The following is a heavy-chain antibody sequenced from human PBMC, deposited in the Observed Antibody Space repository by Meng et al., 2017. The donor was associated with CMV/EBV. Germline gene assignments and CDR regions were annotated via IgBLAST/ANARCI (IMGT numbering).Heavy chain of an antibody. CDR3: ASFDFWSGSSSGFDY. D-gene: IGHD3-3*01. CDR2: ISSSGSTI. V-gene: IGHV3-48*03. J-gene: IGHJ4*02. Sequence: GGSLRLSCAAPGFTFSSYEMNWVRQAPGKGLEWVSYISSSGSTIYYADSVKGRFTISRDNAKNSLYLQMNSLRAEDTAVYYCASFDFWSGSSSGFDYWGQGTLVTVSS. CDR1: GFTFSSYE.